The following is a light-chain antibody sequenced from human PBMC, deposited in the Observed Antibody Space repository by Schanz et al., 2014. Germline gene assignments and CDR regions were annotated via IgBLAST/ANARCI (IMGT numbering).Light chain of an antibody. V-gene: IGLV2-14*01. CDR1: SSDVGGYNY. J-gene: IGLJ2*01. CDR3: GSHTAASTL. Sequence: QSALTQPASVSGSPGQSITISCTGTSSDVGGYNYVSWYQQHPGKAPKLMIYDVNNRPSGVSNRFSGSKSGNTASLTISGLRAEDEADYYCGSHTAASTLFGGGTKVTVL. CDR2: DVN.